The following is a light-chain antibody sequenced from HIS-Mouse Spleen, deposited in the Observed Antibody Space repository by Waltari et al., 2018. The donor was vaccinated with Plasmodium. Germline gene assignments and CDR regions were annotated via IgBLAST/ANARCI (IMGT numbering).Light chain of an antibody. CDR2: AAS. J-gene: IGKJ1*01. CDR1: QGISSY. CDR3: QQSYSTPWT. Sequence: DIQMTQSPSSLSASVGDRVTITCRASQGISSYLNWYQQKQGKAPKLLIYAASSLQSGVPSRFSGSGSGTDFTLTISSLQPEDFATYYGQQSYSTPWTFGQGTKVEIK. V-gene: IGKV1-39*01.